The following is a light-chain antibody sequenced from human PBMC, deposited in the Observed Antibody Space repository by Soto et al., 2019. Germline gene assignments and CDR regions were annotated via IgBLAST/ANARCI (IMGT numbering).Light chain of an antibody. V-gene: IGKV1-5*03. CDR3: QQDSIFSLS. CDR2: KAS. J-gene: IGKJ4*01. CDR1: QSISSW. Sequence: DIQMTQSPSTVSASVGDRVTITCRARQSISSWLAWYQQKPGKAPKLLIQKASSLESGVPSRFSGCGSCTEFTLAISSLQPDDFATYYCQQDSIFSLSFDGGTKVEIK.